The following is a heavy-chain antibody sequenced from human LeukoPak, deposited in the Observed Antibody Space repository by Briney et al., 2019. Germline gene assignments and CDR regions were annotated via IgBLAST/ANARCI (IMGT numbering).Heavy chain of an antibody. J-gene: IGHJ5*02. CDR3: ARAAADYDSSGSSCWFDP. V-gene: IGHV1-18*01. D-gene: IGHD3-22*01. Sequence: ASVKVSCKASGYTFTSYGISWVRQAPGQGLEWMGWISAYNGNTNYAQKLQGRVTMTTDTSTSTAYMELRSLRSDDTAVYYCARAAADYDSSGSSCWFDPWGQETLVTVSS. CDR1: GYTFTSYG. CDR2: ISAYNGNT.